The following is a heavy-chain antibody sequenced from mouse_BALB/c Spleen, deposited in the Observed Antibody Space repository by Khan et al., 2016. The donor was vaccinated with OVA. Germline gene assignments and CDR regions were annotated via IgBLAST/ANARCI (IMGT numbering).Heavy chain of an antibody. J-gene: IGHJ4*01. Sequence: VELVESGPGLVAPSQSLSITCTVSGFPLTGYGVSWVRQPPGKGLEWLGMIWGDGSTDYNSALKSRLSISKDNSKSQVFLKMNSLQTDDTAKYYCARAYYGNYREAMDYWGQGTSVTVSS. CDR3: ARAYYGNYREAMDY. D-gene: IGHD2-10*01. CDR2: IWGDGST. CDR1: GFPLTGYG. V-gene: IGHV2-6-7*01.